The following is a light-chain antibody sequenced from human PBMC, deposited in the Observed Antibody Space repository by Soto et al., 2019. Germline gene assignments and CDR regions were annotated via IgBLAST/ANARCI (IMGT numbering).Light chain of an antibody. V-gene: IGLV1-47*01. Sequence: QSVLAQSASASGTPGQRVTISFSWGTSNIGTNAVYWFQLLPGTAPKLLIYYSNHRPSGISDRFSGSKSGTSASLAISGLRPEDEADYYCAAWDDTLRGYVFATGTKVTVL. CDR2: YSN. CDR3: AAWDDTLRGYV. CDR1: TSNIGTNA. J-gene: IGLJ1*01.